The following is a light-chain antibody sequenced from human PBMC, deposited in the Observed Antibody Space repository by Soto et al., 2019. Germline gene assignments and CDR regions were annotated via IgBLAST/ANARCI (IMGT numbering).Light chain of an antibody. Sequence: DIQMTQSPSALSASLGDRVTITCRASHSIDTWLAWYQQRPGKAPNLLIYDASSLASGVPSRFSGGGSGTEFTLTIITLQPDDFGDYYCHQYTSYTPYPIGQGTKGAIK. CDR2: DAS. J-gene: IGKJ2*01. CDR3: HQYTSYTPYP. V-gene: IGKV1-5*01. CDR1: HSIDTW.